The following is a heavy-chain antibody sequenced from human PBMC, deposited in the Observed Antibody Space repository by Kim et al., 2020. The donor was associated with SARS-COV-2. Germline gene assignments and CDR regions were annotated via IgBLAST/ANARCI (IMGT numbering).Heavy chain of an antibody. CDR2: ISYDGSNK. CDR1: GFTFSSYA. J-gene: IGHJ4*02. Sequence: GGSLRLSCAASGFTFSSYAMHWVRQAPGKGLEWVAVISYDGSNKYYADSVKGRFTISRDNSKNTLYLQMNSLRAEDTAVYYCARGVVAYYYDSSGYSPFDDWGQGNLVTVSS. D-gene: IGHD3-22*01. V-gene: IGHV3-30*04. CDR3: ARGVVAYYYDSSGYSPFDD.